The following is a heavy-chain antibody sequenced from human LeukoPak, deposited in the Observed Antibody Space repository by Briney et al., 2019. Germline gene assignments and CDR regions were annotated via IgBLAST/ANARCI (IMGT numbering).Heavy chain of an antibody. V-gene: IGHV5-51*01. J-gene: IGHJ3*02. CDR2: IYPADSDT. CDR1: GNRFTNYW. CDR3: ARQGVTATFDI. D-gene: IGHD2-21*02. Sequence: GESLKISCKGSGNRFTNYWIGWVRQMPGKGLEWVGIIYPADSDTRYSPSFQGQVTISADKSISTAYLQWSSLKASDTAIYYCARQGVTATFDIWGQGTMVTVSS.